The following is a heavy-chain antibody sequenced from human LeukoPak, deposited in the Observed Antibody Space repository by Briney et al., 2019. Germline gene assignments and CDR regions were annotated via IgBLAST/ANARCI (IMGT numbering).Heavy chain of an antibody. J-gene: IGHJ4*02. V-gene: IGHV1-2*02. CDR1: GHTFTGYY. CDR3: ARARGSYSFDY. CDR2: INPNSGDT. Sequence: ASVKVSCKASGHTFTGYYMHWVRQAPGQGLEWMGWINPNSGDTNYAQKFQGRVTMTRDTSISTAYMELSRLRSDDTAVYYCARARGSYSFDYWGQGTLVTVSS. D-gene: IGHD1-26*01.